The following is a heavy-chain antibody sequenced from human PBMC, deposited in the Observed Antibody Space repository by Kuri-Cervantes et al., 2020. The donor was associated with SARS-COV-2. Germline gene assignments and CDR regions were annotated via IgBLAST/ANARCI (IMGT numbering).Heavy chain of an antibody. CDR1: GGTFSSYA. CDR2: IIPIFGTA. J-gene: IGHJ5*02. V-gene: IGHV1-69*06. CDR3: ARGAVTSIAAIPNWFDP. Sequence: SVKVSCKASGGTFSSYAISWVRQAPGQGLEWMGGIIPIFGTANYAQKFQGRVTITADKSTSTAYMELSSLRSEDTAVYYCARGAVTSIAAIPNWFDPWGQGTLVTVSS. D-gene: IGHD2-15*01.